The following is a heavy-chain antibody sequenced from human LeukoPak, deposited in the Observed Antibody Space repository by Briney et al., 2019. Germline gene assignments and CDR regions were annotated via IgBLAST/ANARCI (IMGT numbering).Heavy chain of an antibody. CDR1: GYSFTAXX. CDR2: XXXXSGDT. CDR3: ARDGEYGTGSYYRGCFDY. J-gene: IGHJ4*02. D-gene: IGHD3-10*01. V-gene: IGHV1-2*02. Sequence: ASVKVSCKXXGYSFTAXXXXXXXQAPGQGXXXXXXXXXXSGDTXYAYKFRGXXXXXXXXSISTTYMDLGSLGSDDTAVYYCARDGEYGTGSYYRGCFDYWGQGTLVTVSS.